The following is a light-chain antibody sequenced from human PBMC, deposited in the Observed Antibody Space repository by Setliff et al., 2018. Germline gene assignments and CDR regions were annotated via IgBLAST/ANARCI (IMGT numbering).Light chain of an antibody. Sequence: DIQMTQSPASLSASVGDTVTITCQASPDIGDYLNWYQQRPGQAPRLLIYDASSLEAGVSSRFSGSASGTHFSLTITSLQPEDVATYYCLQYKSLPLTFGGGTKVDIK. V-gene: IGKV1-33*01. CDR3: LQYKSLPLT. CDR1: PDIGDY. J-gene: IGKJ4*01. CDR2: DAS.